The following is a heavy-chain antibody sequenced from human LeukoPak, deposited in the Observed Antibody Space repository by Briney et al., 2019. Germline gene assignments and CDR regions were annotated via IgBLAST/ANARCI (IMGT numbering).Heavy chain of an antibody. Sequence: GGSLRLSCAASGFTFISYAMHWVRQAPGKGLEWVSSISSSSSYIYYADSVKGRFTISRDNAKNSLYLQMNSLRAEDTAVYYCARGLPDYYGSGSYGGDAFDIWGQGTMVTVSS. CDR3: ARGLPDYYGSGSYGGDAFDI. J-gene: IGHJ3*02. V-gene: IGHV3-21*01. CDR1: GFTFISYA. CDR2: ISSSSSYI. D-gene: IGHD3-10*01.